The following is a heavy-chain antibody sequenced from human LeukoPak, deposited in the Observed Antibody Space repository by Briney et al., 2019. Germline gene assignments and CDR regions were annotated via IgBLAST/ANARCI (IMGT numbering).Heavy chain of an antibody. CDR2: IYSGGST. D-gene: IGHD5-12*01. V-gene: IGHV3-53*04. CDR3: ARDQRHGYNFWGGAFDI. CDR1: GFTVSSNY. J-gene: IGHJ3*02. Sequence: GGSLRLSCAASGFTVSSNYMSWVRQAPGKGLEWVSVIYSGGSTYYADSVKGRFTISRHNSKNTLYLQMNSLRAEDTAVYYCARDQRHGYNFWGGAFDIWGQGTMVTVSS.